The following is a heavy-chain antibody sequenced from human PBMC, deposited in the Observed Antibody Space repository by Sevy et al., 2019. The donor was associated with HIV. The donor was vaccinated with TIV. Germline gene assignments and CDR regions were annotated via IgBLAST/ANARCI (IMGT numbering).Heavy chain of an antibody. V-gene: IGHV1-18*01. Sequence: ASVKVSCKASGYTFTSYGISWVRQAPGQGLEWMGWISAYNGNTNYVEKLQGRVTMTTDTSTSTAYMELRSLRSDDTAVYYCARAPPDTVRDPYYFDYWGQGTPVTVSS. CDR3: ARAPPDTVRDPYYFDY. J-gene: IGHJ4*02. CDR1: GYTFTSYG. CDR2: ISAYNGNT. D-gene: IGHD4-4*01.